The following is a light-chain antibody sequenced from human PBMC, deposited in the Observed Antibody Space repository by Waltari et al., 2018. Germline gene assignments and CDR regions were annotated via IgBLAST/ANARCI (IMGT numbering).Light chain of an antibody. V-gene: IGKV3-15*01. CDR3: QQYNNGPPET. CDR1: QSINSN. CDR2: EAS. Sequence: IVMTQSPATLSVSPGEGDTLSCRASQSINSNVAWFQQKPGQSPRLLIYEASTRATGVPARFSCIGSGTDFTLTSSSLQSEDSATYYCQQYNNGPPETFGQGTKVEIK. J-gene: IGKJ1*01.